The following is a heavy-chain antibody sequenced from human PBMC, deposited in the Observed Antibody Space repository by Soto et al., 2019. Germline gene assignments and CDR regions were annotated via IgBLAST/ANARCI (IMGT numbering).Heavy chain of an antibody. Sequence: ASVKVSCKSSGYAFTGYYIHWVRQAPGQGLEWMGWINPNSGDTNYAQKFQGRVTMTRDTSFSTAYMELSSLRSDDRAVYYCATRYSYVHFWGQGTLVTVSS. CDR1: GYAFTGYY. D-gene: IGHD5-18*01. J-gene: IGHJ4*02. CDR2: INPNSGDT. CDR3: ATRYSYVHF. V-gene: IGHV1-2*02.